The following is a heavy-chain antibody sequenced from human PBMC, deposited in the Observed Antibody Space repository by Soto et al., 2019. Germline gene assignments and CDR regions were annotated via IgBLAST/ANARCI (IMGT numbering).Heavy chain of an antibody. CDR3: AREWDYDILTGGWFDP. D-gene: IGHD3-9*01. CDR2: IYYSGST. V-gene: IGHV4-59*01. Sequence: SETLSLTCTVSGGSISSYYWSWIRQPPGKGLEWIGYIYYSGSTNYNPSLKSRVTISVGTSKNQFSLKLSSVTAADTAVYYCAREWDYDILTGGWFDPWGQGTLVTVSS. J-gene: IGHJ5*02. CDR1: GGSISSYY.